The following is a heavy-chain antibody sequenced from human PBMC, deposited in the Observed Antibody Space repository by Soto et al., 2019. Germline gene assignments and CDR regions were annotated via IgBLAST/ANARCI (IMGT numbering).Heavy chain of an antibody. Sequence: PGGSLRLSCAASGFTFSSYAMHWVRQAPGKGLEWVAVISYDGSNKYYADSVKGRFTISRDNSKNTLYLQMNSLRAEDTAVYYSASPAAQTTGYYPGYWGQETLVTVSS. V-gene: IGHV3-30-3*01. D-gene: IGHD3-9*01. CDR1: GFTFSSYA. J-gene: IGHJ4*02. CDR2: ISYDGSNK. CDR3: ASPAAQTTGYYPGY.